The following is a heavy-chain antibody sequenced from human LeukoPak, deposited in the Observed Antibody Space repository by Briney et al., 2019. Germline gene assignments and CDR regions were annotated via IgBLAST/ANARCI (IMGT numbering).Heavy chain of an antibody. Sequence: SGGSLRLSCAASGFTFSSYWMSWVRQAPGKGLEWVANIKQDGSEKYYVDSVKGRFTISRDNSKNTLYLQMNSLRAEDTAVYYCARDDQSLRRSYLDYWGQGTLVTVSS. CDR1: GFTFSSYW. J-gene: IGHJ4*02. V-gene: IGHV3-7*01. CDR3: ARDDQSLRRSYLDY. D-gene: IGHD4-23*01. CDR2: IKQDGSEK.